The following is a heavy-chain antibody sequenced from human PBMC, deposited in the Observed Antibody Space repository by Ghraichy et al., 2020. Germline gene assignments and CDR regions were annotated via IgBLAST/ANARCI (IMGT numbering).Heavy chain of an antibody. Sequence: LRLSCAASGFTFSSYGMHWVRQAPGKGLEWVAVISYDGSNKYYADSVKGRFTISRDNSKNTLYLQMNSLRAEDTAVYYCATVTERLRMSSDWFDPWGQGTLVTVSS. J-gene: IGHJ5*02. CDR3: ATVTERLRMSSDWFDP. CDR2: ISYDGSNK. V-gene: IGHV3-30*03. D-gene: IGHD1-14*01. CDR1: GFTFSSYG.